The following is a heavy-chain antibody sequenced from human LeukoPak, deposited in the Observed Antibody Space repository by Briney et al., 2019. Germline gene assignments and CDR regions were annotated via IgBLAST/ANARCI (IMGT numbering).Heavy chain of an antibody. D-gene: IGHD2-2*01. CDR1: GYSIGSGYY. Sequence: SETLSLTCAVSGYSIGSGYYWGWIRQPPGKGLEWIGSIYHSGSTYYNPSLKSRVTISVDTSKNQFSLKLSSVTAADTAVYYCARVVVVPAAMSYNWFDPWGQGTLVTVSS. J-gene: IGHJ5*02. CDR2: IYHSGST. CDR3: ARVVVVPAAMSYNWFDP. V-gene: IGHV4-38-2*01.